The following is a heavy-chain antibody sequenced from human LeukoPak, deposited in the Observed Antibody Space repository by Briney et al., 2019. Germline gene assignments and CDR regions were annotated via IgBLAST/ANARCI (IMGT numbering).Heavy chain of an antibody. V-gene: IGHV3-7*01. CDR3: ARRAANYDFWSGYNV. CDR1: GFTFSTYW. Sequence: PGGSLRLSCAASGFTFSTYWMSWFRQAPGKGLEWVANIKQDGSEKYYVDSVKGRFTISRDNAKNSLSLQMNSLRAEDTAVYYCARRAANYDFWSGYNVWGKGTTVTVSS. D-gene: IGHD3-3*01. CDR2: IKQDGSEK. J-gene: IGHJ6*04.